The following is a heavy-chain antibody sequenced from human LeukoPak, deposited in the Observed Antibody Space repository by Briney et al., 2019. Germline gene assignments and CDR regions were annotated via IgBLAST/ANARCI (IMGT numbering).Heavy chain of an antibody. Sequence: PGGSLRLSCAASGFTFSGFSMSWVRQSPTKGLEWVANINQDGSERYYVDSVKGRFTISRDNAKNSLSLQMNNLRVEDTAVYYCARAGSHWHYVYWGQGTVVTVSS. CDR1: GFTFSGFS. J-gene: IGHJ4*02. CDR3: ARAGSHWHYVY. D-gene: IGHD3-10*01. V-gene: IGHV3-7*01. CDR2: INQDGSER.